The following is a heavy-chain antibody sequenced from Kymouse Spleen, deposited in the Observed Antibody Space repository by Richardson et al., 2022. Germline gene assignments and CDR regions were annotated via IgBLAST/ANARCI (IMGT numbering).Heavy chain of an antibody. V-gene: IGHV3-13*01. D-gene: IGHD4-17*01. CDR2: IGTAGDT. CDR1: GFTFSSYD. Sequence: EVQLVESGGGLVQPGGSLRLSCAASGFTFSSYDMHWVRQATGKGLEWVSAIGTAGDTYYPGSVKGRFTISRENAKNSLYLQMNSLRAGDTAVYYCARAHGDYVLYYYYYYGMDVWGQGTTVTVSS. J-gene: IGHJ6*02. CDR3: ARAHGDYVLYYYYYYGMDV.